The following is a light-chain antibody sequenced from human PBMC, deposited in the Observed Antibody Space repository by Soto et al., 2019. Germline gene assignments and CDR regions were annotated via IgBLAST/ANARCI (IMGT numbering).Light chain of an antibody. Sequence: EIVLTQYPGTLSLSPGERATLSCRASQSVSSSYLAWYQQKPGQAPRLLIYGASSRATGIPDRFSGSGSGTDFTLTISRLEPEEFAVYYFQQYGSSPTFGEGTKLELK. CDR1: QSVSSSY. V-gene: IGKV3-20*01. J-gene: IGKJ2*01. CDR3: QQYGSSPT. CDR2: GAS.